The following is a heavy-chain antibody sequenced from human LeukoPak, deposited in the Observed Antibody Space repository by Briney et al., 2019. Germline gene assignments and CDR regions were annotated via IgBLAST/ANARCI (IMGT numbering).Heavy chain of an antibody. V-gene: IGHV4-39*07. D-gene: IGHD6-19*01. CDR3: ARVSTGWYHYFDS. J-gene: IGHJ4*02. CDR1: GGSMTTRNYY. CDR2: KYYSGST. Sequence: SETLSLTCTVSGGSMTTRNYYWGWIRQSPGKGLEWIAHKYYSGSTYYNPSLKARVSISVDPPIYQFSLSFSSVTAADTAVYYCARVSTGWYHYFDSWGQGTLVTVSS.